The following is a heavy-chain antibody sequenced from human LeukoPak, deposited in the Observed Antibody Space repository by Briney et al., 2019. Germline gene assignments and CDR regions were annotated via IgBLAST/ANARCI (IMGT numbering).Heavy chain of an antibody. Sequence: GGSLRLSCAASGFTFSSYEMNWVRQAPGKGLEWVSAISGSGGSTYYADSVKGRFTISRDNSKNTLYLQMNSLRAEDTAVYYCAKGGGYYYYYYMDVWGKGTTVTISS. V-gene: IGHV3-23*01. CDR2: ISGSGGST. CDR1: GFTFSSYE. J-gene: IGHJ6*03. CDR3: AKGGGYYYYYYMDV.